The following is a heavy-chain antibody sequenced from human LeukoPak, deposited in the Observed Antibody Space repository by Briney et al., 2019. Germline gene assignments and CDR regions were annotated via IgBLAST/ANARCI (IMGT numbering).Heavy chain of an antibody. D-gene: IGHD3-3*01. J-gene: IGHJ4*02. CDR2: INHSGST. V-gene: IGHV4-34*01. CDR3: ARSPKLRFLEWLSRNYFDY. CDR1: GGSFSVYY. Sequence: SETLSLTCAAYGGSFSVYYWSWIRRPPGKGLEWIGEINHSGSTNYNPSLKSRVTISVDTSKNQFSLKLNSVTAADTAVYYCARSPKLRFLEWLSRNYFDYWGQGTLVTVSS.